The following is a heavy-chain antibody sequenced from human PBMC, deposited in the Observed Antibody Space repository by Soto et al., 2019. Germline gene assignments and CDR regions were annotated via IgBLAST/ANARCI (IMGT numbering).Heavy chain of an antibody. CDR1: GFSFSSCG. D-gene: IGHD2-15*01. CDR3: AKGLVAAATIDDH. Sequence: QVQLVQSGGGVVQTGGSLRLSCAASGFSFSSCGMHWVRQAPGKGLEWVALISSDGKNKFYADSLKGRFTFSRDNSKSTLYLQMNSLRPEDTAVYYCAKGLVAAATIDDHWGQGTLVTVSS. CDR2: ISSDGKNK. V-gene: IGHV3-30*18. J-gene: IGHJ4*02.